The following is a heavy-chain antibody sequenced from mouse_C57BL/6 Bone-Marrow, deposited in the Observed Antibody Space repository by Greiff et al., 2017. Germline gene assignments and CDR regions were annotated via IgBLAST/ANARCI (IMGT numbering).Heavy chain of an antibody. J-gene: IGHJ2*01. Sequence: QVQLKESGAELARPGASVKLSCKASGYTFTSYGISWVKQRTGQGLEWIGEIYPRSGNTYYNEKFKGKATLTADKSSSTAYMELRSLTSEDSAVYFCARLYYYGSSPYYFDYWGQGTTLTVSS. V-gene: IGHV1-81*01. CDR2: IYPRSGNT. CDR1: GYTFTSYG. CDR3: ARLYYYGSSPYYFDY. D-gene: IGHD1-1*01.